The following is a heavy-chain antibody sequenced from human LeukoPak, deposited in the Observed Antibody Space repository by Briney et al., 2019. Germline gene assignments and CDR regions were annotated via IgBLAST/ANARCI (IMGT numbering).Heavy chain of an antibody. CDR3: ARESHGTGDQ. Sequence: PGGSLRLSCAASGFSFRDYYMSWIRQAPGKGLEWVSFISTDSVSTNYADPVKGRFTISRDNAKNSLYLQLYTLRAEDTAVYYCARESHGTGDQWGQGTLVTVSS. CDR2: ISTDSVST. D-gene: IGHD3-10*01. J-gene: IGHJ4*02. V-gene: IGHV3-11*05. CDR1: GFSFRDYY.